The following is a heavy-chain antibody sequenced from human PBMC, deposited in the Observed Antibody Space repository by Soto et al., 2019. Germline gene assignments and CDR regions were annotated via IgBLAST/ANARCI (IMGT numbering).Heavy chain of an antibody. CDR3: AKGGNYDFWCGPGDY. D-gene: IGHD3-3*01. V-gene: IGHV3-9*01. J-gene: IGHJ4*02. CDR2: IDWKSGRI. Sequence: EVQLVESGGGLVQPGMSLRLSCAASGFTFDDYAMHWVRQAPGKGLEWVSGIDWKSGRINYADSVKGRFTISRDSANNSLYLQMNSVRAEDTALYYCAKGGNYDFWCGPGDYWGQGTLVTVSS. CDR1: GFTFDDYA.